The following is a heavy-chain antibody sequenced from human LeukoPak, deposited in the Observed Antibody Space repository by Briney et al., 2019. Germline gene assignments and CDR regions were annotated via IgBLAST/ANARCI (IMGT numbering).Heavy chain of an antibody. D-gene: IGHD6-19*01. CDR3: ARILAGSSGWYEGFDY. CDR1: GFTFSSYD. J-gene: IGHJ4*02. V-gene: IGHV3-48*03. Sequence: GGSLRLSCAVSGFTFSSYDMNWVRQAPGKGLEWVSYISGSGSTIYYADSVKGRFTISRDNAKNSLYLQMNSLRAEDTAVYYCARILAGSSGWYEGFDYWGQGTLVTVSS. CDR2: ISGSGSTI.